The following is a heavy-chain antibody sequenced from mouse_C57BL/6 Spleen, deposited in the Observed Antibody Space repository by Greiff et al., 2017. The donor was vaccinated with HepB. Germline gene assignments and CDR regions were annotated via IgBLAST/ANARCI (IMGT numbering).Heavy chain of an antibody. Sequence: VQLQQSGPELVKPGASVKISCKASGYTFTDYYMNWVKQSHGKSLEWIGDINPNNGGTSYNQKFKGKATLTVDKSSSTAYMELRSLTSEDSAVYYCARGDRTGYWYFDVWGTGTTVTVSS. D-gene: IGHD3-3*01. CDR3: ARGDRTGYWYFDV. J-gene: IGHJ1*03. CDR2: INPNNGGT. V-gene: IGHV1-26*01. CDR1: GYTFTDYY.